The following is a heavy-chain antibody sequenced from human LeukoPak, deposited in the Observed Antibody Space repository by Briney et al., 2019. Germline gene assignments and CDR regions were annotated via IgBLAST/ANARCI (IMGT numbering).Heavy chain of an antibody. J-gene: IGHJ4*02. CDR1: GFTISSNY. V-gene: IGHV3-53*04. CDR2: IYSAGNT. CDR3: ARGGTPGYSSGRIDY. D-gene: IGHD6-19*01. Sequence: GGSLRLSCVASGFTISSNYMSWVRQAPGKGLEWVSVIYSAGNTYYADSVKGRFTISRHSSENTLYLHMNSLRVEDTAVYFCARGGTPGYSSGRIDYWGQGTLVTVSS.